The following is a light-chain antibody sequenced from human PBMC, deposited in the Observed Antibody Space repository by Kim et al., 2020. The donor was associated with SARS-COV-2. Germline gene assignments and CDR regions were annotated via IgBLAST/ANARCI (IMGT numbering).Light chain of an antibody. CDR1: QSVSSN. CDR3: QQYNNWPPMYT. CDR2: GAS. J-gene: IGKJ2*01. Sequence: EIVMTQSPATLSVSPGERATLSSRASQSVSSNLAWYQQKPGQAPRLLIYGASTRATGIPARFSGSGSGTEFTLTISSLQSEDFAVYYCQQYNNWPPMYTFGQGTKLEI. V-gene: IGKV3-15*01.